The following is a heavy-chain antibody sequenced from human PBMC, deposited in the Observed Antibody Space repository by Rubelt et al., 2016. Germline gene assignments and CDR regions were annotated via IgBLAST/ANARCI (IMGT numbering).Heavy chain of an antibody. J-gene: IGHJ4*02. V-gene: IGHV4-34*01. D-gene: IGHD6-19*01. CDR3: ARVSGWYRAPGQDFDY. Sequence: QVQLQQWGAGLLKPSATLSLTCAVYGGSFSGYYWSWIRQPPGKGLEWIGEINHSGSTNYNPSLKSGVTISVDTSKNQFSLKLSSVTAADTAVYYCARVSGWYRAPGQDFDYWGQGTLVTVSS. CDR2: INHSGST. CDR1: GGSFSGYY.